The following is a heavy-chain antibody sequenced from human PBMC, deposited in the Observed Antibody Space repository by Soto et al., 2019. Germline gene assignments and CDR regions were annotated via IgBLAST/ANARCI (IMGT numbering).Heavy chain of an antibody. V-gene: IGHV1-69*06. D-gene: IGHD3-22*01. Sequence: QVQLVQSGAEVKKPGSSVKVSCKASGGTFSSYAISWVRQAPGQGLEWMGGIIPIFGTANYAQKFQGRVTITADKSTCTAYMELSSLRSEDTAVYYCARGASTYYYDSSGYYPFDYWGQGTLVTVSS. J-gene: IGHJ4*02. CDR2: IIPIFGTA. CDR1: GGTFSSYA. CDR3: ARGASTYYYDSSGYYPFDY.